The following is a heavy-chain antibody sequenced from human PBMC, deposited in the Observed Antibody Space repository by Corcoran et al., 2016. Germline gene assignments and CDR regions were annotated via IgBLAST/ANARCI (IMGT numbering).Heavy chain of an antibody. CDR1: GFTFDDYT. V-gene: IGHV3-43*01. CDR2: ISWDGGST. D-gene: IGHD5-18*01. CDR3: AKDISAMVTGPTFDY. Sequence: EVQLVESGGVVVQPGGSLRLSCAASGFTFDDYTMHWVRQAPGKGLEWVSLISWDGGSTYYADAVKGRFTISRDNSKNSLYLQMNSLITEDTALYYCAKDISAMVTGPTFDYWGQGTLVTVSS. J-gene: IGHJ4*02.